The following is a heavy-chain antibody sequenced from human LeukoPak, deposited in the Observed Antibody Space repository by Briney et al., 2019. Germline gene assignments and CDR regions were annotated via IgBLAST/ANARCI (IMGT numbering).Heavy chain of an antibody. CDR2: ISSNGGST. CDR1: GFTFSSYA. D-gene: IGHD5-18*01. CDR3: ASLDVDTAMVTSNDAFDI. J-gene: IGHJ3*02. Sequence: QPGGSLRLSCAASGFTFSSYAMHWVRQAPGKGLEYVSAISSNGGSTYYANSVKGRFTISIDNSKNTLYLQMGSLRAEDMAVYYCASLDVDTAMVTSNDAFDIWGQGTMVTVSS. V-gene: IGHV3-64*01.